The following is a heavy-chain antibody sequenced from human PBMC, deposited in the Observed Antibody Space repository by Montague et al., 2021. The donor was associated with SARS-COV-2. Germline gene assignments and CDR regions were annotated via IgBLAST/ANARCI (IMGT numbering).Heavy chain of an antibody. J-gene: IGHJ6*02. V-gene: IGHV4-4*09. Sequence: SETLSLTCTVSGGSITNDDWSWIRQPPGKGREWIVKIFKNVETAYNPSRKRRVIISVDTSKTQFSLKVTSVTAADTAVYYCAGYYERSLDVWGQGTTVTVSS. D-gene: IGHD3-22*01. CDR3: AGYYERSLDV. CDR1: GGSITNDD. CDR2: IFKNVET.